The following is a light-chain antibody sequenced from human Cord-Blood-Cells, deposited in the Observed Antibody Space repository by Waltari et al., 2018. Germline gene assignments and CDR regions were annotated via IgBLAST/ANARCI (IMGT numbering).Light chain of an antibody. J-gene: IGLJ3*02. CDR1: SSDVGGYNY. CDR3: SSYTSSSTWV. Sequence: QSALTQPASVSGSPGQSLTISCTGTSSDVGGYNYVSWYQQHPGKAPELMIYDVSKRPSGVSNRFSGSKSGNTASLSISGSQAGEEADYYCSSYTSSSTWVFGGGTKLTVL. CDR2: DVS. V-gene: IGLV2-14*01.